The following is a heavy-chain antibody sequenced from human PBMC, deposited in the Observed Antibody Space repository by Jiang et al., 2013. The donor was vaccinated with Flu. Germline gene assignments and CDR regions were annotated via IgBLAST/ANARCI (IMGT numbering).Heavy chain of an antibody. V-gene: IGHV3-30*02. J-gene: IGHJ4*02. D-gene: IGHD3-10*01. CDR1: GFTFSSYG. CDR2: IRYDGSNK. Sequence: PGGSLRLSCAASGFTFSSYGMHWVRQAPGKGLEWVAFIRYDGSNKYYADSVKGRFTISRDNSKNTLYLQMNSLRAEDTAVYYCAKGSQRYYGSGSYYFDYWGQGTLVTVSS. CDR3: AKGSQRYYGSGSYYFDY.